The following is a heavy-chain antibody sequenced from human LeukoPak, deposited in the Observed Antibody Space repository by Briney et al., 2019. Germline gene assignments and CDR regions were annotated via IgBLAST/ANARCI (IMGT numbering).Heavy chain of an antibody. V-gene: IGHV4-59*01. CDR3: ARAVAYGIDTGYFDY. CDR2: IYYSGST. Sequence: SETLSRTCTVSDCSINSFYLRCIRQPPGKGLEWVVYIYYSGSTNYNPSLKSRVTISVDTSKNQFSLNLNSVTAADTAVYYCARAVAYGIDTGYFDYWGQGTLVTVSS. D-gene: IGHD2-8*02. J-gene: IGHJ4*02. CDR1: DCSINSFY.